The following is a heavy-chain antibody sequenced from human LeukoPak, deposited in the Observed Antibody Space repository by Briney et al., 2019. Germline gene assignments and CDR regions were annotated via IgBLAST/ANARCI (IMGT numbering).Heavy chain of an antibody. CDR2: MKEDGSDI. D-gene: IGHD3-9*01. CDR3: ARGGARYLDS. V-gene: IGHV3-7*01. Sequence: GGSLRLSCAASGFDFTSYTMSWVRQAPGKGLEWVVKMKEDGSDIYYVDSVKGRFTICRDNAKNSLCLQMSSLRSEDTAVYYCARGGARYLDSWGQGILVTVSS. CDR1: GFDFTSYT. J-gene: IGHJ4*02.